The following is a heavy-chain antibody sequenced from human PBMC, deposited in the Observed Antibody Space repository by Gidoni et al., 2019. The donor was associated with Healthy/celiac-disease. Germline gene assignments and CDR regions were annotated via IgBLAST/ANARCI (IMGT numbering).Heavy chain of an antibody. Sequence: QVQLVESGGGLVKPGGSLRLSCAASGFTFSDYYMSWIRQAPGKGLEWVSYISSSGSTIYYADSVKGRFTISRDNAKNSLYLQMNSLRAEDTAVYYCARDKGMYSSSWYDYYYYGMDVWGQGTTVTVSS. D-gene: IGHD6-13*01. V-gene: IGHV3-11*01. CDR2: ISSSGSTI. J-gene: IGHJ6*02. CDR3: ARDKGMYSSSWYDYYYYGMDV. CDR1: GFTFSDYY.